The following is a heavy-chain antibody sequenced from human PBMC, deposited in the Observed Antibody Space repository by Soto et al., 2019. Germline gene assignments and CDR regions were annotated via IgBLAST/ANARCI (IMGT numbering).Heavy chain of an antibody. CDR2: IYSGGST. CDR1: GFTVSSNY. Sequence: EVQLVESGGGLIQPGGSLRLSCAASGFTVSSNYMSWVRQAPGKGLEWVSLIYSGGSTYYADSVKGRFTISRDNSKNTLYLQMNSLRAEDTAVYYCARDKGSGNYYGMDVWGQGTTVTVSS. D-gene: IGHD3-10*01. CDR3: ARDKGSGNYYGMDV. J-gene: IGHJ6*02. V-gene: IGHV3-53*01.